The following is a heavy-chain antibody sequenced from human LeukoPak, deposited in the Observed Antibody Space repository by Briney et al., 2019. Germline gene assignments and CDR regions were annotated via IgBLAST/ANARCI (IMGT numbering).Heavy chain of an antibody. J-gene: IGHJ6*03. CDR2: IIPIFGTA. Sequence: SVKVSCKASGYTFTGYYMHWVRQAPGQGLEWMGGIIPIFGTANYAQKFQGRVTITADESTSTAYMELSSLRSEDTAVYYCARGRTLEYSSANIYYYYYMDVWGKGTTVTVSS. D-gene: IGHD6-6*01. CDR1: GYTFTGYY. CDR3: ARGRTLEYSSANIYYYYYMDV. V-gene: IGHV1-69*13.